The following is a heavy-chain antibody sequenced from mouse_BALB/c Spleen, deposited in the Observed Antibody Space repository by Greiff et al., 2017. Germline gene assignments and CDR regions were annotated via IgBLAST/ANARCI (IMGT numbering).Heavy chain of an antibody. CDR3: ASAMRFFAY. Sequence: EVMLVESGPGLVKPSQSLSLTCTVTGYSITSDYAWNWIRQFPGNKLEWMGYISYSGSTSYNPSLKSRISITRDTSKNQFFLQLNSVTTEDTATYYCASAMRFFAYWGQGTLVTVSA. V-gene: IGHV3-2*02. CDR2: ISYSGST. D-gene: IGHD2-3*01. J-gene: IGHJ3*01. CDR1: GYSITSDYA.